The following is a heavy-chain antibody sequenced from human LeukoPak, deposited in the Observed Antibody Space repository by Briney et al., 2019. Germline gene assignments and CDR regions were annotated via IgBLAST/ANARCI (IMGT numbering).Heavy chain of an antibody. V-gene: IGHV4-59*01. Sequence: SETLSLTCTVSGGSISSYYWSWIRQPPGKGLEWIGYIYYSGSTNYNPSLKSRVTISVDTSKNQFSLKLSSVTAADTAVYYCARGGTDRLGYCSSTSCPRGFDPWGQGTLVTVSS. D-gene: IGHD2-2*01. J-gene: IGHJ5*02. CDR2: IYYSGST. CDR1: GGSISSYY. CDR3: ARGGTDRLGYCSSTSCPRGFDP.